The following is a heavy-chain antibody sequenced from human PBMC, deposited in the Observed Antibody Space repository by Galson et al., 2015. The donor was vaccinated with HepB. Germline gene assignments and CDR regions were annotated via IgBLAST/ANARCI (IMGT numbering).Heavy chain of an antibody. CDR3: ARDPTGLYYFDY. Sequence: LRLSCAASGFTFSSYAMHWVRQAPGKGLEWVAVISYDGSNKYYADSVKGRFTISRDNSKNTLYLQMNSLRAEDTAVYYCARDPTGLYYFDYWGQGTLVTVSS. V-gene: IGHV3-30*04. CDR1: GFTFSSYA. CDR2: ISYDGSNK. J-gene: IGHJ4*02.